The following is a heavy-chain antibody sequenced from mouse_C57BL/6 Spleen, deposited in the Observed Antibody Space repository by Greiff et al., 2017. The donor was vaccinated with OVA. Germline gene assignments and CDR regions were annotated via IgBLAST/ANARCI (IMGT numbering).Heavy chain of an antibody. CDR1: GFTFSSYA. CDR2: ISDGGSYT. J-gene: IGHJ2*01. D-gene: IGHD1-1*01. CDR3: AREGTTVVADYFDY. Sequence: EVKLMESGGGLVKPGGSLKLSCAASGFTFSSYAMSWVRQTPEKRLEWVATISDGGSYTYYPDNVKGRFTISRDNAKNNLYLQMSHLKSEDTAMYYCAREGTTVVADYFDYWGQGTTLTVSS. V-gene: IGHV5-4*01.